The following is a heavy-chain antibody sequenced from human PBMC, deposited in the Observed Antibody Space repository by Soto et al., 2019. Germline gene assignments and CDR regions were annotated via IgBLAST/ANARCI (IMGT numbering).Heavy chain of an antibody. CDR3: ARGGRDGYNWWFDQ. J-gene: IGHJ5*02. V-gene: IGHV1-69*12. D-gene: IGHD5-12*01. CDR2: ILPVFGTP. CDR1: GGTFSSYA. Sequence: QVQLAQSGAEVKKPGSSVKVSCKASGGTFSSYAISWIRQAPGQGLEWMGGILPVFGTPNYAHKFQGRVTIAADESATPASMELSSLRSDDTAVYYCARGGRDGYNWWFDQWGQGTVVTVSS.